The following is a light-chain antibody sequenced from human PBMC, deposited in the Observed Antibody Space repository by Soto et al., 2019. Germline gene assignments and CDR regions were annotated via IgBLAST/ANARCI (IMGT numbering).Light chain of an antibody. CDR1: QSISGY. Sequence: IQMTQSPSSLSASVGDRVTITCRTSQSISGYLNWYQQKPGKAPKLVIYAASTVQSGVPSRFSGSGSGTDFTLTIRSLQPEDFATYFCQQSYATPITFGQGTRLEIK. CDR2: AAS. J-gene: IGKJ5*01. V-gene: IGKV1-39*01. CDR3: QQSYATPIT.